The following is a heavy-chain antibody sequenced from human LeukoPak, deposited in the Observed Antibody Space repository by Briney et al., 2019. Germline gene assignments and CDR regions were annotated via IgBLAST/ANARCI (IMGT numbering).Heavy chain of an antibody. CDR1: GYTFTGFH. D-gene: IGHD3-22*01. CDR2: INPSGGST. CDR3: ARGVDDSSGSLHFDY. J-gene: IGHJ4*02. Sequence: ASVKVSCKASGYTFTGFHIHWVRQAPGQGLEWMGIINPSGGSTSYAQKFQGRVTMTRDTSTSTVYMELSSLRSEDTAVYYCARGVDDSSGSLHFDYWGQGTLVTVSS. V-gene: IGHV1-46*01.